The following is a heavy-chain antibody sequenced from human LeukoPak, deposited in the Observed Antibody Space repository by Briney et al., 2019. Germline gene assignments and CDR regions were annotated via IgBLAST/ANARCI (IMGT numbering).Heavy chain of an antibody. V-gene: IGHV1-24*01. CDR1: GFTLTELS. D-gene: IGHD6-19*01. CDR2: FDPEDGET. J-gene: IGHJ4*02. Sequence: ASVKVSCKVSGFTLTELSMHWVRQAPGEGLEWMGGFDPEDGETIYAQKFQGRVTMTEDTSTDTAYMERSSLRSEDTAVYYCATDMSIAVAGRFDYWGQGTLVTVSS. CDR3: ATDMSIAVAGRFDY.